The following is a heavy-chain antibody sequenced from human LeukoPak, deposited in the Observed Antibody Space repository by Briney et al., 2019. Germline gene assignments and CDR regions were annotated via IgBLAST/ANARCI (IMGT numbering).Heavy chain of an antibody. CDR1: GFSFSSSA. CDR2: ISYDGSNK. J-gene: IGHJ4*02. CDR3: AGVRGPIYDSSGHFYRYLDY. Sequence: GGSLRLSCAASGFSFSSSAMHWVRQAPGKGLECVTFISYDGSNKYYVDSVRGRFTISRDNSKNTLYLQMNFLRAEDTAVYYCAGVRGPIYDSSGHFYRYLDYWGQGTLVTVSS. D-gene: IGHD3-22*01. V-gene: IGHV3-30-3*01.